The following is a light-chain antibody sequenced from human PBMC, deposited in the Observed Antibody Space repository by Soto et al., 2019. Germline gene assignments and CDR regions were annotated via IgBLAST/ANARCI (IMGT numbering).Light chain of an antibody. CDR2: SAS. J-gene: IGKJ4*01. CDR1: QTISSH. V-gene: IGKV1-39*01. Sequence: DIQMTQSPSSLSASVGDRVTITCRASQTISSHLNWYQQKPGIAPKLIIYSASSLQSGVPSRFSGSGSGTDCTLTISTLQPEDVATYYCLQDYNYPLTLGGGTKVDIK. CDR3: LQDYNYPLT.